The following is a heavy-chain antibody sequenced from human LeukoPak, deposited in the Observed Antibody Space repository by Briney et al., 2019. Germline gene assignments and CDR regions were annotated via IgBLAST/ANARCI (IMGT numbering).Heavy chain of an antibody. D-gene: IGHD6-13*01. J-gene: IGHJ4*02. Sequence: PSETLSLTCTVSGGSISSYYWSWIRQPPGKGLEWIGYIYYSGSTNYNPSLKSRVTISVDTSKNQFSLKLSSVTAADTAVYYCATMGSSSWIDYWGQGTLVTVSS. CDR2: IYYSGST. CDR1: GGSISSYY. CDR3: ATMGSSSWIDY. V-gene: IGHV4-59*01.